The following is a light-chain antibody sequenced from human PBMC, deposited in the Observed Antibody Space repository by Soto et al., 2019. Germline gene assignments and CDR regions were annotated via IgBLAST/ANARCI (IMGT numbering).Light chain of an antibody. CDR2: DVN. CDR3: CSYAGRYTYV. V-gene: IGLV2-11*01. J-gene: IGLJ1*01. CDR1: SSDVGGYNY. Sequence: QSALTQPRSVCGSPGQSVTISCTGTSSDVGGYNYVSWYQQHPGKAPQLMIYDVNKRPSGVPDRFSGSKSGNTASLTISGLRDEDDADYYCCSYAGRYTYVFGTGTKLTVL.